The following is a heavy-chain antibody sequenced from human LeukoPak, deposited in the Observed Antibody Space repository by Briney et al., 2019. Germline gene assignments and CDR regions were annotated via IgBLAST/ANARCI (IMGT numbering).Heavy chain of an antibody. D-gene: IGHD3-22*01. J-gene: IGHJ4*02. Sequence: GGSLRLSCAASGFTFSGYSMNWVRQAPGKGLEWVSSISSSSSYICYADSVKGRFTISRDNAKNSLYLQMSSLRAEDTAVYYCARTGLIYDSSGYYLYRFDYWGQGTLVTVSS. CDR3: ARTGLIYDSSGYYLYRFDY. CDR2: ISSSSSYI. CDR1: GFTFSGYS. V-gene: IGHV3-21*01.